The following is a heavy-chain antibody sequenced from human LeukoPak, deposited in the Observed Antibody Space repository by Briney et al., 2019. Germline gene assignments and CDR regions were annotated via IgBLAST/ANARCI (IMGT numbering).Heavy chain of an antibody. V-gene: IGHV4-59*12. J-gene: IGHJ3*02. D-gene: IGHD3-10*01. CDR2: IFYSGST. Sequence: SETLSLTCTVSGGSISSYYGNWIRQPPGKGLEWIGNIFYSGSTYYSPSLKSRVTISLDTSRNQFSLKLNSVTAADTAVYYCAKSNGYGLVDIWGQGTMVTVSS. CDR1: GGSISSYY. CDR3: AKSNGYGLVDI.